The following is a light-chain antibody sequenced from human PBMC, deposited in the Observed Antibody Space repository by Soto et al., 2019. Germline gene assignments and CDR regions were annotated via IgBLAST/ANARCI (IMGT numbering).Light chain of an antibody. CDR3: QQYNSFAWT. CDR2: DAY. CDR1: QSIYNY. Sequence: DIQMTQSPSSLSASVGDRVTITCRASQSIYNYLNWYHQKPGMAPKLLISDAYTLESGVPSRFSGSGSGPEFTLTISSLQPDDFGTYYCQQYNSFAWTFGQGTKVDIK. J-gene: IGKJ1*01. V-gene: IGKV1-5*01.